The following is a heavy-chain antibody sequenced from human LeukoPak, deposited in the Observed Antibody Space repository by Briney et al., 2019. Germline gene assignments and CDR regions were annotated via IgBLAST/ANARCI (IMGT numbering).Heavy chain of an antibody. D-gene: IGHD6-19*01. CDR2: FDPEDGET. V-gene: IGHV1-24*01. CDR1: GYTLTELS. Sequence: ASVKVSCKVSGYTLTELSMHWVRQAPGKGLEWMGGFDPEDGETIYAQKFQGRVTMTEDTSTDTAYMELSSLRSEDTAVYYCAKTTIGYSSGRYPGWPVDYWGQGTLVTVSS. CDR3: AKTTIGYSSGRYPGWPVDY. J-gene: IGHJ4*02.